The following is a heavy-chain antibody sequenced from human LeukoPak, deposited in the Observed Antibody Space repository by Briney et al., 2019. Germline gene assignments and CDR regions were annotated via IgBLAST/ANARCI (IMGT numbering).Heavy chain of an antibody. CDR2: ISGSGGST. J-gene: IGHJ4*02. CDR3: AQVGVRGYSTPPRNGFDY. Sequence: GGSLRLSCAASGFTFSSYAMSWFRQAPGKGRGGVSAISGSGGSTYYADSVKGPFTISRDNSKNTLYLQMHSLRAEDKAVYYCAQVGVRGYSTPPRNGFDYWGQGTLVTVSS. CDR1: GFTFSSYA. D-gene: IGHD5-18*01. V-gene: IGHV3-23*01.